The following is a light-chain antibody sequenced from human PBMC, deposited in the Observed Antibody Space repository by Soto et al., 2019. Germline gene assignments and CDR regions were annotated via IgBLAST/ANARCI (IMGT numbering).Light chain of an antibody. V-gene: IGKV3-15*01. CDR3: QQYNNWPPS. CDR2: GAS. Sequence: EIVLTQSPGTLSLPQRERATLSCRASQIVSSDYLAWIHQKPGKPPRLLISGASTRATGIPARVSGSGSGTEFTLTISSLQSEDFAVYYCQQYNNWPPSFGQGTRLEI. J-gene: IGKJ5*01. CDR1: QIVSSD.